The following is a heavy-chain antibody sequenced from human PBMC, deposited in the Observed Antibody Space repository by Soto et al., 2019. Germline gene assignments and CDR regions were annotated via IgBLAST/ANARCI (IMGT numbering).Heavy chain of an antibody. CDR1: GGSLTGYY. J-gene: IGHJ4*02. V-gene: IGHV4-34*01. CDR3: ARGQEGRVATH. D-gene: IGHD5-12*01. CDR2: IKDGGST. Sequence: QVQLQQWGAGLLKPSETLSLTCAVNGGSLTGYYWSWIRQPPGKGLEWIGEIKDGGSTNYSPSLRGRATISSDTSNNQFSLKLNSLTAADTAVYYCARGQEGRVATHWDQGALVTVSS.